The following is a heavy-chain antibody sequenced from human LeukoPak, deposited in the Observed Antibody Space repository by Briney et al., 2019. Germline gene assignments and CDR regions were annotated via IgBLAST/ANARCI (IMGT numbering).Heavy chain of an antibody. Sequence: SETLSLTCTVSGGSISSSSYYWGWIRQPPGKGLEWIGSIYYSGSTYYNPSLKSRVTISVDTSKNQFSLKLSSVTDSDTAVYYCARHDILTGFDYWGQGTLVTVSS. V-gene: IGHV4-39*01. CDR1: GGSISSSSYY. J-gene: IGHJ4*02. CDR2: IYYSGST. CDR3: ARHDILTGFDY. D-gene: IGHD3-9*01.